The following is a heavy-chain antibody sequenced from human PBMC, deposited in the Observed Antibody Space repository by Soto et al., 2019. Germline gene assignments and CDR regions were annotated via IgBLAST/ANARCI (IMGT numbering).Heavy chain of an antibody. J-gene: IGHJ4*02. V-gene: IGHV3-23*01. CDR3: AKDPSSRGYSYVFDY. CDR1: GFTFSSYA. D-gene: IGHD5-18*01. CDR2: ISGSGGGT. Sequence: EVQLLESGGGLVQPGGSLRLSCAASGFTFSSYAMSWVRQAPGKGLEWVSAISGSGGGTYYADSVKGRFTISRDNSKNTLYLQMNSLRAEDTAVYYCAKDPSSRGYSYVFDYWGQGTLVTVSS.